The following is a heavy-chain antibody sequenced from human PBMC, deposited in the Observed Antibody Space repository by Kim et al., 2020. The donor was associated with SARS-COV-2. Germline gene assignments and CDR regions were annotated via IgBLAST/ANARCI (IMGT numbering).Heavy chain of an antibody. Sequence: GGSLRLSCVASGFNFGSHWMTWVRQAPGKGLEWVANIRHDGAERYYVESVKGRFFISRDNAENSLYLYMNSLRVEDTAVYFCSRLQWDGIRRYQYYYMDV. D-gene: IGHD1-26*01. V-gene: IGHV3-7*01. J-gene: IGHJ6*03. CDR1: GFNFGSHW. CDR3: SRLQWDGIRRYQYYYMDV. CDR2: IRHDGAER.